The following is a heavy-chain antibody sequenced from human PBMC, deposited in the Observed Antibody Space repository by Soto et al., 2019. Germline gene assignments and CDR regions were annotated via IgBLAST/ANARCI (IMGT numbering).Heavy chain of an antibody. CDR2: IIPILGIA. J-gene: IGHJ4*02. CDR1: GGTFSSYT. D-gene: IGHD3-10*01. Sequence: QVQLVQSGAEVKKPGSSVKVSCKASGGTFSSYTISWVRQAPGQGLEWMGRIIPILGIANYAQKFQGRVTITADKSTSTAYMELSSLRSEDTAVYYCARGGYYGSGSYFGYWGQGTLVTVSS. V-gene: IGHV1-69*02. CDR3: ARGGYYGSGSYFGY.